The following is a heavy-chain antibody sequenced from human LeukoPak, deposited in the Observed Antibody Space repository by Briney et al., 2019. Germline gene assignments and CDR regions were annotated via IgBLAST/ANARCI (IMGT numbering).Heavy chain of an antibody. J-gene: IGHJ6*03. V-gene: IGHV4-59*08. Sequence: KASETLSLTCTVSGGSISSYYWSWIRQPPGKGLEWIGYIYYSGSTNYNPSLKSRVTISVDTSKNQFSLKLSSVTAADTAVHYCASSTVPYYYYYMDVWGKGTTVTVSS. D-gene: IGHD4-17*01. CDR1: GGSISSYY. CDR3: ASSTVPYYYYYMDV. CDR2: IYYSGST.